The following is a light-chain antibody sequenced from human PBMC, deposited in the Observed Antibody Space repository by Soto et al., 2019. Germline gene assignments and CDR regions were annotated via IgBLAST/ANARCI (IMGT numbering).Light chain of an antibody. Sequence: IVMTQSPATLSVSPGDRATLSCRANQSVRSNLAWYQQRPGQAPRLLIYGASTRAAGVPARFSGSGSGTEFTLTISSLQSEDFAVYYCQQRSNWPQTFGQGTKVDIK. CDR3: QQRSNWPQT. CDR1: QSVRSN. J-gene: IGKJ1*01. V-gene: IGKV3-15*01. CDR2: GAS.